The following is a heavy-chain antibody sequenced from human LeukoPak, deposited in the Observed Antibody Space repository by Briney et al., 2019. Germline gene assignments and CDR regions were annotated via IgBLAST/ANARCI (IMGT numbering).Heavy chain of an antibody. Sequence: HAGGSLRLSCAASGFTFSSYAMSWVRQAPGKGLEWVSVISGSGGSTYYADSVKGRFTISRDNSKNTLYLQMNSLRAEDTAVYYCAKTLYYYDSSGYYYFDYWGQGTLVTVSS. V-gene: IGHV3-23*01. J-gene: IGHJ4*02. D-gene: IGHD3-22*01. CDR1: GFTFSSYA. CDR3: AKTLYYYDSSGYYYFDY. CDR2: ISGSGGST.